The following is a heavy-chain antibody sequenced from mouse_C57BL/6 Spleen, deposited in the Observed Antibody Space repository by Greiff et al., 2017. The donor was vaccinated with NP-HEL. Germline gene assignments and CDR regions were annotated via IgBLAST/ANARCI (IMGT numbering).Heavy chain of an antibody. CDR1: GYAFSSSW. V-gene: IGHV1-82*01. CDR3: ARDSSGSAWFAY. D-gene: IGHD3-2*02. Sequence: VQLKESGPELVKPGASVKISCKASGYAFSSSWMNWVKQRPGKGLEWIGRIYPGDGDTNYNGKFKGKATLTADKSSSTAYMQLSSLTSEDSAVYFCARDSSGSAWFAYWGQGTLVTVSA. J-gene: IGHJ3*01. CDR2: IYPGDGDT.